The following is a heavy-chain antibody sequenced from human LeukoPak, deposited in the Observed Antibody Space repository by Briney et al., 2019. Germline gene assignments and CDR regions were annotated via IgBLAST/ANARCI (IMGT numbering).Heavy chain of an antibody. CDR1: GGSFSGYY. CDR3: ARGVPSAYYDSSGYYYSDAFDI. D-gene: IGHD3-22*01. V-gene: IGHV4-34*01. Sequence: SETLSLTCAVYGGSFSGYYWSWIRQPPGKGLEWIGEINHSGSTNYNPSLKSRVTISVDTSKNQFSLKLSSVTAADTAVYYCARGVPSAYYDSSGYYYSDAFDIWGQGTMLTVSS. CDR2: INHSGST. J-gene: IGHJ3*02.